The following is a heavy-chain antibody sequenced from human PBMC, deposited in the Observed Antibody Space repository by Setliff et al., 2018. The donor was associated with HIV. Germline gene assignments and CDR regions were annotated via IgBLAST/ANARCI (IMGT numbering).Heavy chain of an antibody. CDR2: INTHSGYT. CDR3: ARDRPQYCSSPTCNLGIDY. V-gene: IGHV1-18*01. Sequence: ASVKVSCKASGYAFNNYGISWVRQAPGQGLEWMGWINTHSGYTNYAQNVQGRVTVTMDTSTSTAYMELRSLKSDDTAVYYCARDRPQYCSSPTCNLGIDYWGQGTLVTVSS. CDR1: GYAFNNYG. J-gene: IGHJ4*02. D-gene: IGHD2-2*01.